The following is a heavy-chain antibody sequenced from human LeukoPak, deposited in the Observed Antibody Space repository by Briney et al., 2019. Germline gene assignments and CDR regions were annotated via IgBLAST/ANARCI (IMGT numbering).Heavy chain of an antibody. CDR1: GFTFSSYA. D-gene: IGHD3-3*01. V-gene: IGHV3-23*01. CDR2: ISGSGGST. CDR3: AKDSAIFGVVIIPLDY. J-gene: IGHJ4*02. Sequence: GGSLKLSCAASGFTFSSYAMSWVRQAPGKGLEWVSAISGSGGSTYYADSVKGRFTISRDNSKNTLYLQMNSLRAEDTAVYYCAKDSAIFGVVIIPLDYWGQGTLVTVSS.